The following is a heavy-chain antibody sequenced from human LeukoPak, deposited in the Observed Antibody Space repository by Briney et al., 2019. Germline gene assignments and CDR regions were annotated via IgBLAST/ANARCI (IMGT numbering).Heavy chain of an antibody. CDR3: ARDVRSNYYYGSGYDNWFDP. CDR2: IKQDGGEK. V-gene: IGHV3-7*01. Sequence: HTGGSLRLSCAASGFTFSSYWMSWVRQAPGKGLEWVANIKQDGGEKYYVDSVKGRFTISRDNAKNSLYLQMNSLRAEDTAVYYCARDVRSNYYYGSGYDNWFDPWGQGTLVTVSS. J-gene: IGHJ5*02. D-gene: IGHD3-10*01. CDR1: GFTFSSYW.